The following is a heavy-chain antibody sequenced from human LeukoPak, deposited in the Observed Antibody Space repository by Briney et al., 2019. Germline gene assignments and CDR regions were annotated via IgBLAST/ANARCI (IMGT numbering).Heavy chain of an antibody. V-gene: IGHV4-59*01. CDR1: GDSISSYY. CDR3: ARGAYYDISGPWDY. Sequence: SETLSLTCTVSGDSISSYYWSWIRQPPGKGLEWIGYIYYSGSTNYNPSLKSRVTISVDTSNNQFSLKLSSVTAADKAVYYCARGAYYDISGPWDYWGQGTLVTVSS. CDR2: IYYSGST. D-gene: IGHD3-22*01. J-gene: IGHJ4*02.